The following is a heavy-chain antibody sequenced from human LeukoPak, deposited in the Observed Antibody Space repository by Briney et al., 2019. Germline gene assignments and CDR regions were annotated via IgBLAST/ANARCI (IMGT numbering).Heavy chain of an antibody. Sequence: SVKVSCKASGGTFSSYAISWVRQAPGQGLEWMGRITPILGIANYAQKFQGRVTITADKSTSTAYMELSSLRSEDTAVYYCARDRSRDILTGSPSMDVWGQGTTVTVSS. D-gene: IGHD3-9*01. J-gene: IGHJ6*02. V-gene: IGHV1-69*04. CDR2: ITPILGIA. CDR3: ARDRSRDILTGSPSMDV. CDR1: GGTFSSYA.